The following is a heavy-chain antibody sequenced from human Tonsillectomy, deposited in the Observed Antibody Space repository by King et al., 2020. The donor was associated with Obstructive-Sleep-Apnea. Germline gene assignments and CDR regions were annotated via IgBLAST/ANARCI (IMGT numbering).Heavy chain of an antibody. CDR2: IWYDGSNK. CDR3: ARDFGGTGPLYCSGGRCYSGVGY. CDR1: GFTFSSYG. D-gene: IGHD2-15*01. Sequence: VQLVESGGGVVQPGRSLRLSCAASGFTFSSYGMHWVRQAPGKGLEWVAVIWYDGSNKYYADSVKGRFTISRDNSKNTLYLQMNSLRAEDTAVYYCARDFGGTGPLYCSGGRCYSGVGYWGQGTLVTVSS. J-gene: IGHJ4*02. V-gene: IGHV3-33*01.